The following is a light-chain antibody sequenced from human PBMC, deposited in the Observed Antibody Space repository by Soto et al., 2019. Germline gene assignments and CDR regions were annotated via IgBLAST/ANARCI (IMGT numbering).Light chain of an antibody. CDR1: QGISSY. CDR2: AAS. J-gene: IGKJ4*01. Sequence: AIRMTQSPSSFSASTGDRVTITCRASQGISSYLAWYQQKPGKAPKLLIYAASTLQSGVPSRFSGSGSGTDFTLTISSLEPEDIAVYYCQQRSNWRVTFGGGTKVDIK. CDR3: QQRSNWRVT. V-gene: IGKV1-8*01.